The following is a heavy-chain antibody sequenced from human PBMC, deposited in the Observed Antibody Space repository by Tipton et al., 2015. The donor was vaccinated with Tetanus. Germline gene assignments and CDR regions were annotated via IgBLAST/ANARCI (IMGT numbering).Heavy chain of an antibody. J-gene: IGHJ4*02. D-gene: IGHD3-16*01. CDR3: ARISLIPTPRLDREVGY. V-gene: IGHV5-51*01. Sequence: VQLVQSGAEVKKPGESLKISCKGSGYSFTSYWIGWVRQMPGKGLEWMGIIYPGDSDTRYSPSFQGQVTISADKSISTAYPQWSSLKASDTAMYYCARISLIPTPRLDREVGYWGQGTLVTVSS. CDR1: GYSFTSYW. CDR2: IYPGDSDT.